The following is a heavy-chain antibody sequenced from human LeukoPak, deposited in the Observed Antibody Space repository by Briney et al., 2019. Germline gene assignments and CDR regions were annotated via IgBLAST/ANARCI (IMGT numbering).Heavy chain of an antibody. D-gene: IGHD2-15*01. J-gene: IGHJ4*02. CDR2: IKHDGSEK. CDR3: XXGRYCSGGSCHYFDY. Sequence: PGGSLRLSCAASGFTFSAYWMTWVRQAPGQGLEWVANIKHDGSEKYYVDSVKGRFTISRDKAKNSLFLQINSLRAEDTAVYYCXXGRYCSGGSCHYFDYWGQGTLVTVSS. CDR1: GFTFSAYW. V-gene: IGHV3-7*01.